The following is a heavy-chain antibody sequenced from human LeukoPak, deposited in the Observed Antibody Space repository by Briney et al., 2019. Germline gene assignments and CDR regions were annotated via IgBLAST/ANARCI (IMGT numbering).Heavy chain of an antibody. CDR2: ISGSGGST. V-gene: IGHV3-23*01. Sequence: PGGSLRLSCAASGFTFSSYAMSWVRQAPGKGLEWVSAISGSGGSTYYADSVKGRFTISRDNSKNTLYLQMNSLRAEDTAVYYCASGKGYCSSTSCYTDRYYYYGMDVWGQGTTVTVSS. CDR1: GFTFSSYA. CDR3: ASGKGYCSSTSCYTDRYYYYGMDV. J-gene: IGHJ6*02. D-gene: IGHD2-2*02.